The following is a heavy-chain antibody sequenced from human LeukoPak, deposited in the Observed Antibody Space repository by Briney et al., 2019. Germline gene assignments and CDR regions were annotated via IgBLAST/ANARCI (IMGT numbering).Heavy chain of an antibody. J-gene: IGHJ3*02. V-gene: IGHV3-21*01. D-gene: IGHD5-12*01. CDR1: GFTFSSYS. Sequence: GGSLRLSCAASGFTFSSYSMNWVRQVPGKGLEWVSSISSSSSYIYYADSVKGRFTISRDNAKNSLYLQMNSLRAEDTAVYYCARGVDIVGAFDIWGQGTMVTVSS. CDR2: ISSSSSYI. CDR3: ARGVDIVGAFDI.